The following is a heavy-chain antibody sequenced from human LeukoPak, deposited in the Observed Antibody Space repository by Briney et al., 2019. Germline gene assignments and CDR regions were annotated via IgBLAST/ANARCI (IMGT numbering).Heavy chain of an antibody. CDR2: ISGSGGST. CDR3: AKHGGSSEYYGLDV. Sequence: PGGSLRPSCAASGFTFSSYAMSWVRQAPGKGLEWVSTISGSGGSTYYADSVKGRFTISRDDSKNTLYLQMNSLRAEDTAVYYCAKHGGSSEYYGLDVWGQGTTVTVSS. V-gene: IGHV3-23*01. CDR1: GFTFSSYA. D-gene: IGHD6-6*01. J-gene: IGHJ6*02.